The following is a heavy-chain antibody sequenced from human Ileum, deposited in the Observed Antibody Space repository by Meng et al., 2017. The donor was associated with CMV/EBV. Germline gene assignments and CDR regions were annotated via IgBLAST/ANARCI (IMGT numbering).Heavy chain of an antibody. Sequence: SETLSLTCTVSGYSVSHGYYWGWIRQPPGKELEWMGNIYPNGDTYDNPSLKSRVTISVDSSKNQFSLKLNSVTAADTAVYYCTRSSSGWYYFDYWGQGTLVTVSS. J-gene: IGHJ4*02. CDR3: TRSSSGWYYFDY. D-gene: IGHD6-19*01. CDR2: IYPNGDT. CDR1: GYSVSHGYY. V-gene: IGHV4-38-2*02.